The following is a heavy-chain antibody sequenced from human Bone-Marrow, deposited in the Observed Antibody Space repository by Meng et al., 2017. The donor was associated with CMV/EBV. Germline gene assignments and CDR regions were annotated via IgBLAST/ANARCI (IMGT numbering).Heavy chain of an antibody. CDR2: ISSSGSTI. V-gene: IGHV3-11*01. CDR1: GFTFSDYY. J-gene: IGHJ2*01. CDR3: AREGITIFGVVGYFDL. D-gene: IGHD3-3*01. Sequence: GESLKISCVASGFTFSDYYMSWIRQAPGKGLEWVSYISSSGSTIYYADSVKGRFTISRDNAKNSLYLQMNSLRAEDTAVYYCAREGITIFGVVGYFDLWGRGTLVTVSS.